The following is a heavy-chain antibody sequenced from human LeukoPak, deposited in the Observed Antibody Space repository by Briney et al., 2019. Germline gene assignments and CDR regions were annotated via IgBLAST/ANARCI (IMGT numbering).Heavy chain of an antibody. CDR1: GYTFTSYG. CDR2: ISAYNGNT. J-gene: IGHJ4*02. Sequence: ASVKVPCKASGYTFTSYGISWVRQAPGQGLEWMGWISAYNGNTNYAQKLQGRVTMTTDTSTSTAYMELRSLRSDDTAVYYCARASSSWYGGGFDYWGQGTLVTVSS. V-gene: IGHV1-18*01. CDR3: ARASSSWYGGGFDY. D-gene: IGHD6-13*01.